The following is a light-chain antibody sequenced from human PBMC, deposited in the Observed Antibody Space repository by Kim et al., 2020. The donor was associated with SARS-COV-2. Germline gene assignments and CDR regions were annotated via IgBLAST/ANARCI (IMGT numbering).Light chain of an antibody. Sequence: DSATLTCTGKSDNVSDRGATWRRPRQGHPPKGRSYRNNNRPSGVSERFSASRSGNTASLTMTALQAEDGADYYCAAWDTSLDAWVFGGGTQLTVL. CDR1: SDNVSDRG. CDR3: AAWDTSLDAWV. CDR2: RNN. V-gene: IGLV10-54*01. J-gene: IGLJ3*02.